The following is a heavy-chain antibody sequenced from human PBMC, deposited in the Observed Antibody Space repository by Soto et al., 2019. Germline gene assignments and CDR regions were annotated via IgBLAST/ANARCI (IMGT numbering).Heavy chain of an antibody. D-gene: IGHD4-17*01. V-gene: IGHV3-9*01. Sequence: EVQLVESGGGWVQPGRSLRLSCAASGFTFNENAMHWVRQVAGKGLEWVSGISGKGGKMGYADAVKGRFTISRDNAKNSLSLQMNSLTTEDTALYFCVKDTSPAYDDHIEKFDYWGQGTLVTVSS. CDR2: ISGKGGKM. CDR1: GFTFNENA. CDR3: VKDTSPAYDDHIEKFDY. J-gene: IGHJ4*02.